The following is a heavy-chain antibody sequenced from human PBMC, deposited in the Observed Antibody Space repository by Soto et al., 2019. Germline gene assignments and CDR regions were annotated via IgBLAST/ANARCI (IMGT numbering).Heavy chain of an antibody. CDR1: GGSISSYY. J-gene: IGHJ4*02. D-gene: IGHD3-10*01. Sequence: SETLSLTCTVSGGSISSYYWSWIRQPPGKGLEWIGYIYYSGSTNYNPSLKSRVTISVDTSKNQFSLKLSSVTAADTAVYYCARGGGSGRYRLWGQGTLVTVFS. CDR3: ARGGGSGRYRL. V-gene: IGHV4-59*01. CDR2: IYYSGST.